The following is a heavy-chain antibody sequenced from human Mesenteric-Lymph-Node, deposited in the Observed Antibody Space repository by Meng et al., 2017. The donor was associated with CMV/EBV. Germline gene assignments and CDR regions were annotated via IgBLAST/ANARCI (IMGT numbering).Heavy chain of an antibody. CDR3: ARQGILTGYYIGYYYGMDV. Sequence: FSSYAISWVRQAPGQGLEWMGGIIPIFGTANYAQKFQGRVTITADESTSTAYMELSSLRSEDTAVYYCARQGILTGYYIGYYYGMDVWGQGTTVTVSS. CDR2: IIPIFGTA. D-gene: IGHD3-9*01. J-gene: IGHJ6*02. V-gene: IGHV1-69*01. CDR1: FSSYA.